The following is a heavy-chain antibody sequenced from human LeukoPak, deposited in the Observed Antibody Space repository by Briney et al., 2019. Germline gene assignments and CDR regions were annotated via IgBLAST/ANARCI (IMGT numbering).Heavy chain of an antibody. CDR1: GFTFSSYS. V-gene: IGHV3-21*01. CDR2: ISSSSSYI. CDR3: ARDQGIAALDY. Sequence: GGSLRLSCAASGFTFSSYSMNWDRQAPGKGLEWVSSISSSSSYIYYADSVKGRFTISRDNAKNSLYLQMNSLRAEDTAVYYCARDQGIAALDYWGQGTLVTVSS. J-gene: IGHJ4*02. D-gene: IGHD6-25*01.